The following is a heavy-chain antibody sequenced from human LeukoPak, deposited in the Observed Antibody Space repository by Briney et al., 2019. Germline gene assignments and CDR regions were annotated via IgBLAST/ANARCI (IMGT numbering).Heavy chain of an antibody. J-gene: IGHJ5*02. CDR2: IYTSGST. V-gene: IGHV4-4*07. Sequence: PSGTLSLTCTVSGGSVSSYYWTWLRQPAGKGLEWIGHIYTSGSTNYNPSLKSRVTISVDKSKNQFSLNLSSVTAADTAVYYCARDGGYNYSYSGFYPWGRGTLVTVSS. CDR1: GGSVSSYY. D-gene: IGHD5-18*01. CDR3: ARDGGYNYSYSGFYP.